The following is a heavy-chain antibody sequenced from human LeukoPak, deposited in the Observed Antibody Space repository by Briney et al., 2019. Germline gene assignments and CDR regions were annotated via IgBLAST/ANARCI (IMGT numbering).Heavy chain of an antibody. Sequence: SETLSLTCAVYGGSFSSYYWSWIRQPPGKGLEWIGEINHSGSTDYNPSLKSRVTISVDTSKNQFSLKLSSVTAADTAVYYCARGLVAGSIDYWGQGTLVTVSS. V-gene: IGHV4-34*01. CDR1: GGSFSSYY. CDR3: ARGLVAGSIDY. CDR2: INHSGST. D-gene: IGHD6-19*01. J-gene: IGHJ4*02.